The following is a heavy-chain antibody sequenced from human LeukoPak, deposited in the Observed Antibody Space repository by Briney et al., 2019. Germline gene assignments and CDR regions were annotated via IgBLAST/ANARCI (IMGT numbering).Heavy chain of an antibody. CDR2: ISGSGGST. J-gene: IGHJ4*02. D-gene: IGHD3-3*01. Sequence: GGSLRLSCAASGFTFSSYAMSWVRQAPGKGLEWVSAISGSGGSTYYADSVKGRFTISRDNSKNTLYLQMNSLRAEDTAVYYCARGSWSGYYYFDYWGQGTLVTVSS. V-gene: IGHV3-23*01. CDR3: ARGSWSGYYYFDY. CDR1: GFTFSSYA.